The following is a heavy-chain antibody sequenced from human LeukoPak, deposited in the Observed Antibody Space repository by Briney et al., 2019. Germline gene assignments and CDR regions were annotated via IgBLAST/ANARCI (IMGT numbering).Heavy chain of an antibody. CDR1: GYTFTSYD. J-gene: IGHJ5*02. Sequence: GASLKVSCKASGYTFTSYDINWVRQATGQGLEWMGWMNPNSGNTGYAQKFQGRVTMTRNTSISTAYMELSSLRSEDTAVYYCARALRDYQLLELEWFDPWGQGTLVTVSS. CDR3: ARALRDYQLLELEWFDP. D-gene: IGHD2-2*01. V-gene: IGHV1-8*01. CDR2: MNPNSGNT.